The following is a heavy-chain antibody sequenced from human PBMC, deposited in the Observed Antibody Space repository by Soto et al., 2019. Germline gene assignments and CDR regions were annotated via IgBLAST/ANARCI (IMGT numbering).Heavy chain of an antibody. V-gene: IGHV3-23*01. CDR2: FSGGSGTT. D-gene: IGHD1-1*01. J-gene: IGHJ4*02. Sequence: EVQLLESGGGLVQPGGSLRLSCAASGFSLSTYGVTWVRQAPGKGLEWVSGFSGGSGTTHYADSVKGRFSITRDNSKNTAHLEMNSLRVEDTAIYYCAKWNGYSDYWGQGILVTVSS. CDR1: GFSLSTYG. CDR3: AKWNGYSDY.